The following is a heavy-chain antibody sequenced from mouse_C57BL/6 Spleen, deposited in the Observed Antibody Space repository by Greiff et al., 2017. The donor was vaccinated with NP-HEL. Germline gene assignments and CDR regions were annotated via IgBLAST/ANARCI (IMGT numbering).Heavy chain of an antibody. CDR2: INPGSGGT. J-gene: IGHJ4*01. D-gene: IGHD1-1*01. CDR1: GYAFTNYL. V-gene: IGHV1-54*01. CDR3: ARMYGSLYAMDY. Sequence: QVQLKQSGAELVRPGTSVKVSCKASGYAFTNYLIEWVKQRPGQGLEWIGVINPGSGGTNYNEKFKGKATLTADKSSSTAYMQLSSLTSEDSAVYFCARMYGSLYAMDYWGQGTSVTVSS.